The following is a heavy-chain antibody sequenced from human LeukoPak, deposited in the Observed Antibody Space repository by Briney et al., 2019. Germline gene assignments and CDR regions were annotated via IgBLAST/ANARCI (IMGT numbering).Heavy chain of an antibody. CDR2: IYHSGST. V-gene: IGHV4-4*02. D-gene: IGHD3-22*01. Sequence: SETLSLTCAVSGGSISSSNWWSWVRQPPGKGLEWIGEIYHSGSTNYNPSLKSRVTISVDKSKNQFSLKLSSVTAADTAVYYCARGAYYYDSSGYYYKARFFDYWGQGTLVTVSS. CDR1: GGSISSSNW. CDR3: ARGAYYYDSSGYYYKARFFDY. J-gene: IGHJ4*02.